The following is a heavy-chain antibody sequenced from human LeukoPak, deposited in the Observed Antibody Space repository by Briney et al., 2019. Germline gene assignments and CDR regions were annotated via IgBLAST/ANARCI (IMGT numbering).Heavy chain of an antibody. J-gene: IGHJ4*02. CDR3: ARYVGGGNSGGFDS. Sequence: GRSLRLSCAASGFTFSSYGMHWVRQAPGKGLEWVAVISYDGSNKYYADSVKGRFTISRDNSKNTLYLQMNSLRAEDTAVYYCARYVGGGNSGGFDSWGQGTLVIVSS. D-gene: IGHD4-23*01. V-gene: IGHV3-30*03. CDR2: ISYDGSNK. CDR1: GFTFSSYG.